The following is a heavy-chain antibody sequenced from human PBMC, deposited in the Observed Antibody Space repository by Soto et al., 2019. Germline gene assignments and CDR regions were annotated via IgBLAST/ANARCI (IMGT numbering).Heavy chain of an antibody. CDR1: GFSLSNYA. V-gene: IGHV3-23*01. CDR3: TADLPTPIPQVDH. J-gene: IGHJ4*02. Sequence: PGGFLRLSCAVSGFSLSNYAMSWVRQAPGKGLEWVSAISGSGSNTYYIDSVKGRFTISRDKSKTTLFLQMNNLRAEDTAVYYCTADLPTPIPQVDHWGQGTQVTVSS. CDR2: ISGSGSNT. D-gene: IGHD2-21*01.